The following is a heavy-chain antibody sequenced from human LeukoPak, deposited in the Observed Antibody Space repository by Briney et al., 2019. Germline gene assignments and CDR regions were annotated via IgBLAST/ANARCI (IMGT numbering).Heavy chain of an antibody. CDR2: IYHSGST. Sequence: SETLSLTCAVSGYSIRGDDYWGWIRQSPGKGLEWIGSIYHSGSTHYNPSLKSRVTISVDTSKHQFSLMLNSLTAADTSVYYCARNRSVTTTPGFDHWGQGTLVTVSS. J-gene: IGHJ4*02. CDR3: ARNRSVTTTPGFDH. D-gene: IGHD4-17*01. CDR1: GYSIRGDDY. V-gene: IGHV4-38-2*01.